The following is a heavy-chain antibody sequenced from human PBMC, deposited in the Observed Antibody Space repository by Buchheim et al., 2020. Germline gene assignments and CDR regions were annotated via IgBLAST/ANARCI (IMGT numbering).Heavy chain of an antibody. Sequence: EVQLVESGGGLVQPGGSLRLSCAASGFTFSTYWMHWVRQAPGKGLVWVSRIYSDGTTASYADSVKGRFSISRDNAKKTLYLQMNSLRVEDTAVYYCARGSSLDWVYYHHFDYWGQGTL. CDR3: ARGSSLDWVYYHHFDY. V-gene: IGHV3-74*01. CDR1: GFTFSTYW. J-gene: IGHJ4*02. D-gene: IGHD1-26*01. CDR2: IYSDGTTA.